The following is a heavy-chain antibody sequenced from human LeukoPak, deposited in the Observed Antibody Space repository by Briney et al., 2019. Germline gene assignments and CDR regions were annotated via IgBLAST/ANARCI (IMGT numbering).Heavy chain of an antibody. J-gene: IGHJ4*02. D-gene: IGHD4-17*01. Sequence: GGSLRLSCAASGFTFSSSFLSWVRQAPGKGLEWVSVIFGGGGTYYADSVKGRFTISRDNSKNTLFLQMNTLRPDDTAVYYCARGPVTTPRTYFFDYWGRGTLVTVSS. CDR3: ARGPVTTPRTYFFDY. V-gene: IGHV3-53*01. CDR2: IFGGGGT. CDR1: GFTFSSSF.